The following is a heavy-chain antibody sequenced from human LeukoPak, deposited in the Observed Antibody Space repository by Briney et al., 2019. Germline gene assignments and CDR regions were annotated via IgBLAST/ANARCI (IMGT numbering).Heavy chain of an antibody. CDR1: GGSISSYY. D-gene: IGHD3-3*01. CDR3: ARLDYDFWSNEYYFDY. V-gene: IGHV4-59*01. CDR2: IYYSGST. Sequence: SETLSLTCIVSGGSISSYYWSWIRQPPGKGLEWIGYIYYSGSTNYNPSLKSRVTISVDTSKNHFSLKLSSVTAADTAVYYCARLDYDFWSNEYYFDYWGQGTLVTVSS. J-gene: IGHJ4*02.